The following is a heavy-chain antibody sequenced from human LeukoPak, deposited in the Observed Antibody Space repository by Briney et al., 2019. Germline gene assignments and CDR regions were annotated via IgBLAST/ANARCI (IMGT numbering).Heavy chain of an antibody. V-gene: IGHV1-2*02. CDR3: ARGGIAAVGTFAFDI. D-gene: IGHD6-13*01. J-gene: IGHJ3*02. Sequence: GASVKVSCEASRYTFTGYYMHWVRQAPGQGLEWMGWINPNSGGTNYAQKFQGGVTMTRDTSISTAYMELSRLRSDDTAVYYCARGGIAAVGTFAFDIWGQGTMVTVSS. CDR1: RYTFTGYY. CDR2: INPNSGGT.